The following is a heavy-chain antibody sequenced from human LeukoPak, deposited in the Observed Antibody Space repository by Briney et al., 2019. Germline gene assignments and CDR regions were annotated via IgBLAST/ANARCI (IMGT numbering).Heavy chain of an antibody. Sequence: SSETLSLTCTVSGGSISSSSYYWGWIRQRPGKGLEWIGSIYYSGSTYYNPSLKSRVTISVDTSKNQFSLKLSSVTAADTAVYYCARGALEGDYYGSGSYRYWGQGTLVTVSS. CDR3: ARGALEGDYYGSGSYRY. CDR1: GGSISSSSYY. CDR2: IYYSGST. V-gene: IGHV4-39*01. J-gene: IGHJ4*02. D-gene: IGHD3-10*01.